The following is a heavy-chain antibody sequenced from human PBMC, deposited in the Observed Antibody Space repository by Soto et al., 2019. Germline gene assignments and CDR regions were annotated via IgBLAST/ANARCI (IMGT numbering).Heavy chain of an antibody. Sequence: DVQLFESGGGLVQPGRSLRLSCAASGVTFSNYARNCVRQAPGKGLEWVSAMSGTGGSTYYADSVKGRFTLSRDNSKNTLYLQMSSLRVEDTAVFYCAKAGFSSGWSPSYFDYWGQGTLVTVSS. J-gene: IGHJ4*02. V-gene: IGHV3-23*01. CDR2: MSGTGGST. CDR1: GVTFSNYA. D-gene: IGHD6-19*01. CDR3: AKAGFSSGWSPSYFDY.